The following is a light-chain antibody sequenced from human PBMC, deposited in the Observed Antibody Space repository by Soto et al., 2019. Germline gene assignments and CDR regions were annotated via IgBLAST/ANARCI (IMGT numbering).Light chain of an antibody. J-gene: IGKJ4*01. CDR2: DAS. CDR3: QQYDTLLT. V-gene: IGKV1-33*01. CDR1: QDISNY. Sequence: DIQMTQSPSSLSASVGDRVTITCQASQDISNYLNWYQQKPGKAPKLLIYDASNLETGVPSRFSGSGSGTDFTFTISSLQPEDIATYYCQQYDTLLTFGGGTKVEVK.